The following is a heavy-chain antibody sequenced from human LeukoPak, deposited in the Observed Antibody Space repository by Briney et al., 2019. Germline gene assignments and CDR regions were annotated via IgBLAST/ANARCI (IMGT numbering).Heavy chain of an antibody. CDR1: NYSISSGYY. Sequence: SETLSLTCAVSNYSISSGYYWGWIRQPPGKGLEWIGSIYHSGSTYYNPSLKSRVTLSVDTSKNQFSLKLSSVTAAYTAVYYCARVYSTGWRFFDYWGQGTLVTVSS. CDR2: IYHSGST. J-gene: IGHJ4*02. CDR3: ARVYSTGWRFFDY. D-gene: IGHD6-19*01. V-gene: IGHV4-38-2*01.